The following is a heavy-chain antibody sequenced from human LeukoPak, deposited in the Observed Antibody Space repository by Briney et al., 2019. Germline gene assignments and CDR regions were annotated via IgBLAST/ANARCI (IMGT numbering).Heavy chain of an antibody. Sequence: GGSLRLSCAASGFTFSTYWMSWVRQAPGKGLEWVANIKQDGSEKYYVDSVKGRFTVSRDNTKNSLYLQMNSLKTEDTAVYYCTTEFVVVPAVILGYSNYYWGQGTLVTVSS. J-gene: IGHJ4*02. D-gene: IGHD2-2*02. CDR1: GFTFSTYW. CDR2: IKQDGSEK. V-gene: IGHV3-7*03. CDR3: TTEFVVVPAVILGYSNYY.